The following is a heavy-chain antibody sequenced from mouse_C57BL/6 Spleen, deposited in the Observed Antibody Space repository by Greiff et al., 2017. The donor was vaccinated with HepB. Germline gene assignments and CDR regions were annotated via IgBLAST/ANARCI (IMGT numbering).Heavy chain of an antibody. CDR3: TTPYYYGSSYGEDYAMDY. CDR2: IDHEDGDT. CDR1: GFNIKDYY. J-gene: IGHJ4*01. Sequence: EVQLQQSGAELVRPGASVKLSCTASGFNIKDYYMHWVKQRPEQGLEWIGRIDHEDGDTEYAPKFQGKATMTADTYSNTAYLQLRSLTSEDTAFYYCTTPYYYGSSYGEDYAMDYWGQGTSVTVSS. V-gene: IGHV14-1*01. D-gene: IGHD1-1*01.